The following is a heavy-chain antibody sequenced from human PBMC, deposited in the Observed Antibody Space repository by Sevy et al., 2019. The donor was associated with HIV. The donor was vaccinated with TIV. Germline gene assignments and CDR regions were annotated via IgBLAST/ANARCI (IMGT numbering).Heavy chain of an antibody. J-gene: IGHJ4*02. D-gene: IGHD3-22*01. CDR1: GFTFSSYA. V-gene: IGHV3-30-3*01. CDR3: ARDQSTYYYDSSGYYAFDY. CDR2: ISYDGSNK. Sequence: GGSLRLSCAASGFTFSSYAMHWVRQAPGKGLEWVAVISYDGSNKYYADSVKGRFTISRDNSKNTLYLQMNSLRAEDTAVYYCARDQSTYYYDSSGYYAFDYWGQGTLVTVSS.